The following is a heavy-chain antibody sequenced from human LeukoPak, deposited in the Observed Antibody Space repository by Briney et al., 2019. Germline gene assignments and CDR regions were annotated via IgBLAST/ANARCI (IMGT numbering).Heavy chain of an antibody. CDR3: AGRGYSYGSFDY. CDR1: GGSISSGGYY. Sequence: KPSETLSLTCTVSGGSISSGGYYWSWIRQHPGKGLEWIGYIYYSGSTYYNPSLKSRVTISVDTSKNQFSLKLSSVTAADTAVHYCAGRGYSYGSFDYWGQGTLVTVSS. J-gene: IGHJ4*02. V-gene: IGHV4-31*03. CDR2: IYYSGST. D-gene: IGHD5-18*01.